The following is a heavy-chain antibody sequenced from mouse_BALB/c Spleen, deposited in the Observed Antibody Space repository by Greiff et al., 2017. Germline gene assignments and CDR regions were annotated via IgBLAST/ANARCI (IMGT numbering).Heavy chain of an antibody. CDR3: ARSNYYGSSSWFAY. D-gene: IGHD1-1*01. J-gene: IGHJ3*01. V-gene: IGHV5-17*02. CDR2: ISSGSSTI. Sequence: EVQVVESGGGLVQPGGSRKLSCAASGFTFSSFGMHWVRQAPEKGLEWVAYISSGSSTIYYADTVKGRFTISRDNPKNTLFLQMTSLRSEDTAMYYCARSNYYGSSSWFAYWGQGTLVTVSA. CDR1: GFTFSSFG.